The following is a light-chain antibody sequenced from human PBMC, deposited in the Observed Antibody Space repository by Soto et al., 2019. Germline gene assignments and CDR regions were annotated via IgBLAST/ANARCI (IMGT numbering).Light chain of an antibody. CDR2: GHN. CDR1: YSNIGAGYE. CDR3: SLYTSSSTYV. Sequence: QSVLTQPPSVSGAPGQRVTISCTGSYSNIGAGYEVHWYQQIPGTAPKLLISGHNNRPSGVPDRFFGSKSGASASLTIIGLQAEDEADYYCSLYTSSSTYVFGTGTKVTVL. V-gene: IGLV1-40*01. J-gene: IGLJ1*01.